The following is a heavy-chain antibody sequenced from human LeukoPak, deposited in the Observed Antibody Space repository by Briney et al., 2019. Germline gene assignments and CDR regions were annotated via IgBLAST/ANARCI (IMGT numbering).Heavy chain of an antibody. Sequence: GGSLRLSCAASGFTFSSYSMNWVRQAPGKGLEWVSSISSSSSYIYYADSVKGRFTISRDNAKNSLYLQLNSLRAEDTAVYYCARDLGRDGYNIPLDAFDIWGQGTMVTVSS. V-gene: IGHV3-21*01. J-gene: IGHJ3*02. CDR3: ARDLGRDGYNIPLDAFDI. D-gene: IGHD5-24*01. CDR2: ISSSSSYI. CDR1: GFTFSSYS.